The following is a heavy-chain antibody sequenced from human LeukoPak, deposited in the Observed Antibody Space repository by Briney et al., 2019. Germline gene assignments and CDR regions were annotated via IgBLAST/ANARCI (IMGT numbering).Heavy chain of an antibody. Sequence: GESLKISCKGSGYTFTNYWIGWVRQVPGKGLEWMGIIYPGDSDTRYSPSFQGQVTISADKSIRTAYLQWSSLKASDTAMYYCARPGEYSSSAFDYWGQGTLVTVSS. J-gene: IGHJ4*02. CDR2: IYPGDSDT. V-gene: IGHV5-51*01. CDR3: ARPGEYSSSAFDY. CDR1: GYTFTNYW. D-gene: IGHD6-6*01.